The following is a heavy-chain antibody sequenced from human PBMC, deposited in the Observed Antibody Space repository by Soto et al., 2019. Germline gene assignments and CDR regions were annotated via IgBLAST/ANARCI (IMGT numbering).Heavy chain of an antibody. J-gene: IGHJ2*01. D-gene: IGHD1-26*01. Sequence: GGSLRLSCAASGFTFSSYAMSWVRQAPGKGLEWVSAISGSGGSTYYADSVKGRFTISRDNSKNTLYLQMNSLRAEDTAVYYCAKGLPSGSYHYWYFDLWGRGTLVTVSS. CDR2: ISGSGGST. V-gene: IGHV3-23*01. CDR3: AKGLPSGSYHYWYFDL. CDR1: GFTFSSYA.